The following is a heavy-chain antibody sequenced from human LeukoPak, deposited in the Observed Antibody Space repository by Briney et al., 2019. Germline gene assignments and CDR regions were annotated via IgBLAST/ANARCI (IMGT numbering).Heavy chain of an antibody. CDR3: ARHGSYSLGF. D-gene: IGHD4-23*01. Sequence: SGTLSLTCAVSGGSISSGGYWSWVRQPPGKGLEWIGQIYYIGSTNCNPSLESRVIMSLDKSTNQLSLRFNSVTAADTAVYYCARHGSYSLGFWGQGALVTVSS. CDR1: GGSISSGGY. J-gene: IGHJ4*02. CDR2: IYYIGST. V-gene: IGHV4-4*02.